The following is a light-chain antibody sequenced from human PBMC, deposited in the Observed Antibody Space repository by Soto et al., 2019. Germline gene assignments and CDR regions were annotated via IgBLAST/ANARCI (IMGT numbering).Light chain of an antibody. CDR1: SSDVGSHDL. CDR3: SSFTSSTTYV. J-gene: IGLJ1*01. CDR2: DVS. V-gene: IGLV2-14*02. Sequence: QSALTQPASVSGSPGQSIAISCTGTSSDVGSHDLVSWYQQHPGKVTKLIIYDVSSRSSGVSNRFSGSKSGNTDSLTISGLQGEDEADYYCSSFTSSTTYVFGTGTKVTVL.